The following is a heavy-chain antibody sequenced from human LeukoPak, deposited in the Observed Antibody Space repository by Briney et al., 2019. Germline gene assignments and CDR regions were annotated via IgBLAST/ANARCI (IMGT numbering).Heavy chain of an antibody. CDR1: GGTFSSYA. D-gene: IGHD3-22*01. CDR3: ARSYYYDSSGYPAFDY. Sequence: GASVKVSCKASGGTFSSYAISWVRQAPGQGLEWMGGIIPIFGTANYAQKFQGRVTITADESTSTAYVELSSLRSEDTAVYYCARSYYYDSSGYPAFDYWGQGTLVTVSS. J-gene: IGHJ4*02. CDR2: IIPIFGTA. V-gene: IGHV1-69*13.